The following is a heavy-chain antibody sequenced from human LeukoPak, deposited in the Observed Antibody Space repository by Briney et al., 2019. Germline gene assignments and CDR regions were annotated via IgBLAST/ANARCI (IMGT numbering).Heavy chain of an antibody. CDR3: ARDFRIGLLHRYAFDI. Sequence: SETLSLTCTVSGGSISSSSYYWGWIRQPPGKGLEWIGSIYYSGSTYYNPSLKSRVTISVDTSKSQFFLKLSSVTAADTAVYYCARDFRIGLLHRYAFDIWGQGTMVTVSS. CDR1: GGSISSSSYY. V-gene: IGHV4-39*07. J-gene: IGHJ3*02. D-gene: IGHD3-22*01. CDR2: IYYSGST.